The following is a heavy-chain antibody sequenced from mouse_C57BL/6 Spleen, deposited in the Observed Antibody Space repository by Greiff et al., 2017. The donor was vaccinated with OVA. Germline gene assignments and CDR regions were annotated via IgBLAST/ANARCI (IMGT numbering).Heavy chain of an antibody. Sequence: QVQLQHSGPELVKPGASVKISCKASGYAFSSSWMNWVKQRPGHGLEWIGRIYPGDGDTNYNGKFKGKATLTADKSSSTAYMQLSSLTSEDSAVYFGARYYYGSSDCWGKGTTLTVSS. V-gene: IGHV1-82*01. CDR1: GYAFSSSW. CDR2: IYPGDGDT. J-gene: IGHJ2*01. D-gene: IGHD1-1*01. CDR3: ARYYYGSSDC.